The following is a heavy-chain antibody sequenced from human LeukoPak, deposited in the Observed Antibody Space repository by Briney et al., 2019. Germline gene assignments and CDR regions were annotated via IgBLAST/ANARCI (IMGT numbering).Heavy chain of an antibody. D-gene: IGHD2-15*01. Sequence: SETLSLTCSVSGVSISAYYWSWIRQPAGKGLEWIGRIYPGESIYASENTNYNPSLRSRVSMSGDTSKNQFSLKLSSVTAADTAVYYCARASAGGSLLDYWGQGTLVTVSS. CDR1: GVSISAYY. J-gene: IGHJ4*02. V-gene: IGHV4-4*07. CDR3: ARASAGGSLLDY. CDR2: IYPGESIYASENT.